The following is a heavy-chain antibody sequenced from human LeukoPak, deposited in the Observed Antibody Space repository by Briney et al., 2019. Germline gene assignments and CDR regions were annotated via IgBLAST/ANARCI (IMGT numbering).Heavy chain of an antibody. D-gene: IGHD1-1*01. CDR2: IYSDGST. J-gene: IGHJ6*03. CDR1: GFTVSSNY. V-gene: IGHV3-53*01. CDR3: ARLKTDTGKVIHYYYYMDV. Sequence: PGGSLRLSCAASGFTVSSNYMSWVRQAPGKGLEWVSVIYSDGSTYYADSVKGRFTISRDNSKNTLYLQMNSLRAEDTAVYYCARLKTDTGKVIHYYYYMDVWGKGTTVTVSS.